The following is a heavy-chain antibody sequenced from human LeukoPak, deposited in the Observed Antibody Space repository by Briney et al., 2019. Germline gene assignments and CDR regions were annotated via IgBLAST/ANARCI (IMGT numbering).Heavy chain of an antibody. Sequence: ASVKVSCTASGYTFTNYAMHWVRQAPGQRLEWMGWINTGNGNTKYSQKFQGRVTITRDTSATTAYMELSSLRSEDTAVYYCARNWNKKYYFDFWGQGTLVTVSS. D-gene: IGHD1/OR15-1a*01. V-gene: IGHV1-3*04. CDR1: GYTFTNYA. CDR2: INTGNGNT. J-gene: IGHJ4*02. CDR3: ARNWNKKYYFDF.